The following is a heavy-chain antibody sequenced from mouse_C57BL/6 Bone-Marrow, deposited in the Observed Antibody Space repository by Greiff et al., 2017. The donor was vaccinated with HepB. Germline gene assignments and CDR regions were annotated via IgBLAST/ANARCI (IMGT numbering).Heavy chain of an antibody. Sequence: QVQLKESGAELARPGASVKLSCKASGYTFTSYGISWVKQRTGQGLEWIGEIYPRSGNTYYNEKFKGKATLTADKSSSTAYMELRSLTSEDSAVYFCARSDGYYPYYAMDYWGQGTSVTVSS. CDR3: ARSDGYYPYYAMDY. D-gene: IGHD2-3*01. CDR1: GYTFTSYG. J-gene: IGHJ4*01. CDR2: IYPRSGNT. V-gene: IGHV1-81*01.